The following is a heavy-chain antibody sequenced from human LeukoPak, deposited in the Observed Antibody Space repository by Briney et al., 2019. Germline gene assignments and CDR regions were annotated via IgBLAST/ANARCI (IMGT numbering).Heavy chain of an antibody. CDR3: AKWGDYDVLTGYYDSDY. J-gene: IGHJ4*02. V-gene: IGHV3-23*01. Sequence: GASLRLSCAASGFSSSNYAMSWVRQVPGKGLEWVSAISGRDDSTYYADSVKGRFTISRDTSKNTLYLQMNSLRAEDTAVYYCAKWGDYDVLTGYYDSDYWGQGTLVTVSS. CDR2: ISGRDDST. CDR1: GFSSSNYA. D-gene: IGHD3-9*01.